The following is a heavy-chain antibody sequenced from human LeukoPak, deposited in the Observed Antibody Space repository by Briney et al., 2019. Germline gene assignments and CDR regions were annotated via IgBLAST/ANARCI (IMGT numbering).Heavy chain of an antibody. D-gene: IGHD3-22*01. J-gene: IGHJ3*02. V-gene: IGHV3-48*03. CDR3: ATDYYHSSGQSPDAFDI. CDR1: GFTFNTYE. CDR2: ISGSYSTI. Sequence: GGSLRPSCAASGFTFNTYEMNWVSQAPGKGLEWVSYISGSYSTIYYADSVKGRFTISRDNAKSTLHLQMYSLRAEDTAIYYCATDYYHSSGQSPDAFDIWGQGTMVTVSS.